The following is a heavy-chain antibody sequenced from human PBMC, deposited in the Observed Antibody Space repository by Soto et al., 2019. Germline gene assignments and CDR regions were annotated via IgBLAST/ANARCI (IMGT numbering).Heavy chain of an antibody. V-gene: IGHV1-69*10. CDR3: EELPIYYFGS. D-gene: IGHD1-7*01. CDR2: INPSNGKA. J-gene: IGHJ4*02. CDR1: GGTFRSYA. Sequence: SVKVSCKASGGTFRSYAMSWVRQAQGQGLEWMGGINPSNGKAKYAQKFQGRVTITRDTSASTAYMDPVDTGTYYCTRALREELPIYYFGSWGQGTLVTVSS.